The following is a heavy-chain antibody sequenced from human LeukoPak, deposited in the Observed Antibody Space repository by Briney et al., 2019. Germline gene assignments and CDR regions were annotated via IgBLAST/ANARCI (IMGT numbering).Heavy chain of an antibody. CDR3: AKGLRSNWDNAFDI. V-gene: IGHV3-9*01. CDR2: ISWNSVHI. Sequence: GGSLRLSCAASGFTFDDYAMHWVRQAPGKGLEWVSGISWNSVHIVYADSVKRRFTISRDNAKNSLYLQMNSLRAEDTALYYCAKGLRSNWDNAFDIWGQGTMVTVSS. CDR1: GFTFDDYA. J-gene: IGHJ3*02. D-gene: IGHD6-13*01.